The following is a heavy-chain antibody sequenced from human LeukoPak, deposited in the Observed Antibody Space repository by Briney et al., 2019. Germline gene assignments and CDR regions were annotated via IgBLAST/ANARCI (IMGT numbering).Heavy chain of an antibody. Sequence: SEILSLTCTVSGGFISSNYWSWIRQSPGKGLEWIGYIYSSGSSNYNPSLKSRVTILVDTSKNQFSLKLSSVTAADTAVYYCARTYFYDSSGYYFDYWGQGTLVTVSS. CDR2: IYSSGSS. J-gene: IGHJ4*02. CDR3: ARTYFYDSSGYYFDY. CDR1: GGFISSNY. D-gene: IGHD3-22*01. V-gene: IGHV4-59*01.